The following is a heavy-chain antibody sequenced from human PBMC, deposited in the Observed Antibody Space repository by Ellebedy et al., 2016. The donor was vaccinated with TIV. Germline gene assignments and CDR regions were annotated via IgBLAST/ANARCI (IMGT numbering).Heavy chain of an antibody. CDR1: GGSISSFSYY. Sequence: MPSETLSLTCTVSGGSISSFSYYWGWIRQPPGKGLEWIGSIYYSGSTYYNPSLKSRVTISVDTSKNQFSLKLSSVTAADTAVYYCARAGWGLFDYWGQGTLVTVSS. D-gene: IGHD3-16*01. CDR3: ARAGWGLFDY. J-gene: IGHJ4*02. V-gene: IGHV4-39*01. CDR2: IYYSGST.